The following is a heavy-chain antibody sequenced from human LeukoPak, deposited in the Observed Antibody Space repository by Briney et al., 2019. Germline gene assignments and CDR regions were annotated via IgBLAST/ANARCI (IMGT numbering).Heavy chain of an antibody. CDR2: INPSGGTT. V-gene: IGHV1-46*01. D-gene: IGHD2-15*01. Sequence: ASLKVSCKASGYTFTRYYMHWVRQAPGQGLEWMGIINPSGGTTSYAQKFQGRVTMTRDTSTSTVYMELSSLTSEGTALYYCAREYVGLGYFDYWGQGTLVTVSS. CDR3: AREYVGLGYFDY. J-gene: IGHJ4*02. CDR1: GYTFTRYY.